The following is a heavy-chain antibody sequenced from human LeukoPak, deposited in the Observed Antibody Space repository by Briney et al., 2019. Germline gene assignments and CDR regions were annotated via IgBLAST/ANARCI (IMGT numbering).Heavy chain of an antibody. Sequence: PGGSLRLSCEASGLTFSNSWMHWERQIPGNGLVWVSRMYGDMRDISYADSVKGRFTISRDNAKNTVYLQMNSLRGEDTAVYYCARDLGLRGSTWGQGTLVTVSS. CDR2: MYGDMRDI. CDR3: ARDLGLRGST. V-gene: IGHV3-74*01. J-gene: IGHJ5*02. CDR1: GLTFSNSW. D-gene: IGHD5-12*01.